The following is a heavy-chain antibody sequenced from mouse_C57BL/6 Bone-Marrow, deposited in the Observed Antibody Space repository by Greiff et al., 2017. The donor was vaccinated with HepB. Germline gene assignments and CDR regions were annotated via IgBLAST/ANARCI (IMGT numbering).Heavy chain of an antibody. CDR3: ARRDYSNSSFAY. V-gene: IGHV1-81*01. CDR1: GYTFTSYG. Sequence: VKLMESGAELARPGASVKLSCKASGYTFTSYGISWVKQRTGQGLEWIGEIYPRSGNTYYNEKFKGKATLTADKSSSTAYMELRSLTSEDSAVYFCARRDYSNSSFAYWGQGTLVTVSA. D-gene: IGHD2-5*01. J-gene: IGHJ3*01. CDR2: IYPRSGNT.